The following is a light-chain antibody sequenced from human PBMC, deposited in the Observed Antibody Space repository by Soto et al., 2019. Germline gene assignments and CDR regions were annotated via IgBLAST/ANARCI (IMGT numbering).Light chain of an antibody. CDR2: VAS. J-gene: IGKJ1*01. Sequence: ELVLTQSPGTLSLSPGERATLSCRASQSVTSSYLAWYQQKPGQAPRLLIYVASSRATGIPDRFSGSGSGTDFTLTITRLEPEDFAVYYCQQYGSSPRTFGQGTKVEV. V-gene: IGKV3-20*01. CDR3: QQYGSSPRT. CDR1: QSVTSSY.